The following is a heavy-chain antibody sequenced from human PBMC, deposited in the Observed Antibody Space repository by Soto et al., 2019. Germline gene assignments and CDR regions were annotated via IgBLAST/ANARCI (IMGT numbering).Heavy chain of an antibody. D-gene: IGHD5-18*01. CDR3: ARGSNGYHFDY. V-gene: IGHV3-64*01. Sequence: EVQLVESGGGLVQPGGSLRLSRAASGFTFSRYAMHWVRQAPGKGLEYVSAISSNGGSTDYANSVKGRFTISRDNSKNTLYLQRGSLRAEDMAVSSCARGSNGYHFDYWGQGNLVTVAS. J-gene: IGHJ4*02. CDR2: ISSNGGST. CDR1: GFTFSRYA.